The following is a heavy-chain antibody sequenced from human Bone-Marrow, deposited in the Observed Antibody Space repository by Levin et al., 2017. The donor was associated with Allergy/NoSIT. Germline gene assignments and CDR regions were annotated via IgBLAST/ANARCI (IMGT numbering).Heavy chain of an antibody. Sequence: GGSLRLSCEASGFTFTRYWMTWVRQAPGKGLEWVANVKQDGSEAHYVDSVKGRFTISRDNAKESVFLQMSSLRAEDTGIYYCARNLHYSFWSGYLYWGQGARITVSS. CDR3: ARNLHYSFWSGYLY. CDR2: VKQDGSEA. V-gene: IGHV3-7*01. CDR1: GFTFTRYW. D-gene: IGHD3-3*01. J-gene: IGHJ4*02.